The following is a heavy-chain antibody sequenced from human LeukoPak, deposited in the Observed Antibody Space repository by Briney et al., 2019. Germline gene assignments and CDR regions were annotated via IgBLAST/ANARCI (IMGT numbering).Heavy chain of an antibody. Sequence: GGSLRLSCAASGITFSSYGMSWVRQAPGKGLEWVSSISSTGGTTYYADSVKGRFTISRDDSENSLYLQMNSLRVEDTAVYYCARLPELPGFGDYWGQGTLVTVSS. CDR3: ARLPELPGFGDY. CDR2: ISSTGGTT. J-gene: IGHJ4*02. D-gene: IGHD2-21*01. V-gene: IGHV3-23*01. CDR1: GITFSSYG.